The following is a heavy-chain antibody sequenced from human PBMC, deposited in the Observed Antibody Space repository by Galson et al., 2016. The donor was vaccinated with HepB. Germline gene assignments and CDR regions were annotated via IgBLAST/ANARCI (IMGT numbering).Heavy chain of an antibody. CDR1: GFSVSSNY. Sequence: SLRLSCAASGFSVSSNYMNWVRQAPGKGLEWVSIIYNSGRTYYADSVKGRFTISRDNSKNTLYLQMNRLRAEDTAVYYCARDREGAEAATSLGLGFYYHYYMHVWGTGTTVTVSS. D-gene: IGHD3-16*01. J-gene: IGHJ6*03. V-gene: IGHV3-53*01. CDR2: IYNSGRT. CDR3: ARDREGAEAATSLGLGFYYHYYMHV.